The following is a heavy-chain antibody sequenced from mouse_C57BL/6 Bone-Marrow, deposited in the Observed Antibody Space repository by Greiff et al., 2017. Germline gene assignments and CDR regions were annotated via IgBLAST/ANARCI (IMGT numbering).Heavy chain of an antibody. CDR1: GFTFSSYG. CDR3: ARLRVDN. Sequence: EVQLVESGGDLVKPGGSLKLSCAASGFTFSSYGMSWVRQTPDKRLEWVATISSGGSYTYYPDSVKGRFTISRDNAKNTLYLQMSRLKSEDTAMYYCARLRVDNWGQGTTLTVTS. CDR2: ISSGGSYT. J-gene: IGHJ2*01. V-gene: IGHV5-6*01. D-gene: IGHD1-1*01.